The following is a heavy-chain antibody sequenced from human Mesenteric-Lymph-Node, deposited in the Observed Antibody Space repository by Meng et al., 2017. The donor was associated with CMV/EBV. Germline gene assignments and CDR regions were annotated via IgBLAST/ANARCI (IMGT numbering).Heavy chain of an antibody. CDR2: IKPDGSTK. Sequence: GGSLRLSCAAAGLSLGDYWMSWVRRGPGERLEWVADIKPDGSTKYYVDSVKGRFTISRDNAKNSLYLQMNSLRAEDTAVYYCARDRHGLLWFGELSHNYWGQGTLVTVSS. V-gene: IGHV3-7*01. D-gene: IGHD3-10*01. CDR1: GLSLGDYW. CDR3: ARDRHGLLWFGELSHNY. J-gene: IGHJ4*02.